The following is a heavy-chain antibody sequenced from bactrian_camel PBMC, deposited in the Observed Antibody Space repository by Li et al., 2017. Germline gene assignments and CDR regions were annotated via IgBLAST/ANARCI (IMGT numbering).Heavy chain of an antibody. V-gene: IGHV3S53*01. CDR1: GYTYDTYC. CDR2: IDSDGDT. Sequence: HVQLVESGGGSVQAGGSLRLSCAAPGYTYDTYCMGWFRQAPGKEREGIATIDSDGDTAYAESMKGRFTISVDNAKNTLYLQMNSLKVDDTAVYTCAAEGALNGGICYGNPNYWGQGTQVTVS. CDR3: AAEGALNGGICYGNPNY. J-gene: IGHJ4*01. D-gene: IGHD2*01.